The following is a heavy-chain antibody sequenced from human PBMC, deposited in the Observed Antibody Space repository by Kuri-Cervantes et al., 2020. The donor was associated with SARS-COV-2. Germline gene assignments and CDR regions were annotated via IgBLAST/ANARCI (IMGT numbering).Heavy chain of an antibody. CDR1: GFTFSSYS. CDR2: ISSSGGTI. J-gene: IGHJ4*02. CDR3: AKYIGSGTNTPDY. D-gene: IGHD3-10*01. Sequence: LSLTCAASGFTFSSYSMHWVRQAPGKGLEWVSYISSSGGTIYYADSVKGRFTITRDNAKNSLYLQTNSLRDEDTAVYYCAKYIGSGTNTPDYWGQGTLVTVSS. V-gene: IGHV3-48*02.